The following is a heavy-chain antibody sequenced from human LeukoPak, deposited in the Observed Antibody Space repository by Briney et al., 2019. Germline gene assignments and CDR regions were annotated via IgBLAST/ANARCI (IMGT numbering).Heavy chain of an antibody. CDR3: ATRNFGDYGAFDM. D-gene: IGHD4-17*01. J-gene: IGHJ3*02. V-gene: IGHV1-24*01. CDR2: LDPEDGEA. CDR1: GYTLSDLA. Sequence: ASVKVSCRVSGYTLSDLAMHWVRQAPGKGLEWMGGLDPEDGEAIYAQPLQGRVTMTEDTSSDTAYMVLSSLRSEDTAVYYCATRNFGDYGAFDMWGQGTMVTVSS.